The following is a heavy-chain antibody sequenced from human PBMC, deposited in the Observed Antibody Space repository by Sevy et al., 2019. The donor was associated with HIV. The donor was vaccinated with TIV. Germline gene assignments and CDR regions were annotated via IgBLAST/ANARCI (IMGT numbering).Heavy chain of an antibody. D-gene: IGHD2-15*01. CDR2: IYYSGST. Sequence: SETLSLTCTVSGGSISSSSYYWGWIRQPPGKGLEWIGSIYYSGSTYYNPSLKSRVTISVDTSKNQFSLKLSSVTAADTAVDYCASLARYCSVGSCYPDAFDIWGQGTMVTVSS. CDR1: GGSISSSSYY. J-gene: IGHJ3*02. V-gene: IGHV4-39*01. CDR3: ASLARYCSVGSCYPDAFDI.